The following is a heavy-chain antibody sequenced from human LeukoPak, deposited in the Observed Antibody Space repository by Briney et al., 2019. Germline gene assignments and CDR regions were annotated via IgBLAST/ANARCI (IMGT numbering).Heavy chain of an antibody. CDR1: GFTFDDYA. J-gene: IGHJ6*02. CDR3: IKDFRKWEVLSYYYGMDV. Sequence: GGSLRLSCAASGFTFDDYAMHWVRQAPGKGLEWVSGISWNSGSIGYADSVKGRFTISRDNAKNSLYLQMNSLRAEDTALYYCIKDFRKWEVLSYYYGMDVWGQGATVTVSS. CDR2: ISWNSGSI. V-gene: IGHV3-9*01. D-gene: IGHD1-26*01.